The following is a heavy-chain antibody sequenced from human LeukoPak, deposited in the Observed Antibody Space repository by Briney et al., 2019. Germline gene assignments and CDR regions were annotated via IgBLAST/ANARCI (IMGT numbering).Heavy chain of an antibody. CDR3: ATLNGYCGGDCYSDAFDI. CDR1: GYTFTDYY. J-gene: IGHJ3*02. CDR2: VDPEDGET. Sequence: ASVKISSKVSGYTFTDYYMHWVQQTPGKGLEWMGLVDPEDGETIYAEKFQGRVTITADTSTDTAYMELSSLRSEDTAVYYCATLNGYCGGDCYSDAFDIWGQGTMVTVSS. V-gene: IGHV1-69-2*01. D-gene: IGHD2-21*01.